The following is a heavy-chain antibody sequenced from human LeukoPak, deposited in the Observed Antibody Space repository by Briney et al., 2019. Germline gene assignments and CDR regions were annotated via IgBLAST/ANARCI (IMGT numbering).Heavy chain of an antibody. J-gene: IGHJ4*02. CDR1: GGSISSYY. CDR3: ARGPDGWSGYYLHY. V-gene: IGHV4-4*09. D-gene: IGHD3-3*01. CDR2: IYTSGST. Sequence: PSETLSLTCTVSGGSISSYYWSWIRQPPGKGLEWIGYIYTSGSTNYNPSLKSRVTISVDTSKNQFSLKLSSVTAADTAVYYCARGPDGWSGYYLHYWGQGTLVTVSS.